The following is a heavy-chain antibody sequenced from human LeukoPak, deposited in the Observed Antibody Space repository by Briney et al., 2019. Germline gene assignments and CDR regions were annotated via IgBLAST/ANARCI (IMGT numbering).Heavy chain of an antibody. CDR1: GFTFSSYS. V-gene: IGHV3-48*02. D-gene: IGHD1-26*01. Sequence: GGSLRLSCAGSGFTFSSYSMNLVRQAPGKGLEWVSHITASGTAMFYADSVKGRFTISRDNAKNSLYLQMNSLRDEDTAVYYCASSGSYRFDYWGQGTLVTVSS. CDR2: ITASGTAM. CDR3: ASSGSYRFDY. J-gene: IGHJ4*02.